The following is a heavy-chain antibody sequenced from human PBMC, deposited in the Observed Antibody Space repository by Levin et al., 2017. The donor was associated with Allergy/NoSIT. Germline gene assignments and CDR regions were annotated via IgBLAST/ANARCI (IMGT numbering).Heavy chain of an antibody. CDR3: AKDRGRGYGSGSYDFDN. J-gene: IGHJ4*02. D-gene: IGHD3-10*01. CDR1: GFTFSSYG. V-gene: IGHV3-30*18. CDR2: TSYDGISK. Sequence: GGSLRLSCAASGFTFSSYGMHWVRQAPGKGLEWVAVTSYDGISKFYADSVKGRFTTSRDNSKNTLYLEMNSLRAEDTAVYYCAKDRGRGYGSGSYDFDNWGQGTLVTVSS.